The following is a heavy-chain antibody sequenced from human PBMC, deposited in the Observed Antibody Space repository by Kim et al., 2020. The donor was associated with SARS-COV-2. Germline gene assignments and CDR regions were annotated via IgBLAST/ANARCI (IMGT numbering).Heavy chain of an antibody. CDR2: IYYSGST. Sequence: SETLSLTCTVSGGSISSSSYYWGWIRQPPGKGLEWIGSIYYSGSTYYNPSLKSRVTISVDTSKNQFSLKLSSVTAADTAVYYCARETLVTAMGPFDYWGQGTLVTVSS. CDR3: ARETLVTAMGPFDY. CDR1: GGSISSSSYY. J-gene: IGHJ4*02. D-gene: IGHD2-21*02. V-gene: IGHV4-39*07.